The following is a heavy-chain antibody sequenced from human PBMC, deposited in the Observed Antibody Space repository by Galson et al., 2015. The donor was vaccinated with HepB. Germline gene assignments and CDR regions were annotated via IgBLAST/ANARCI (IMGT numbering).Heavy chain of an antibody. V-gene: IGHV3-30*18. CDR1: GFTFSSYD. Sequence: SLRLSCAASGFTFSSYDMHWVRQAPGKGLEWVASISYDGSNKYYADSVKGRFTISRDNSKNTLYLQMNSLRTEDTAVYYCAKEWRSGGTPDYWGQGTLVTVSS. J-gene: IGHJ4*02. CDR3: AKEWRSGGTPDY. CDR2: ISYDGSNK. D-gene: IGHD2-15*01.